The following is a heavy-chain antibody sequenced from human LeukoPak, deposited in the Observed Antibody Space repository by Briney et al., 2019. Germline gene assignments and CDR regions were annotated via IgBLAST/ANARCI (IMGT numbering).Heavy chain of an antibody. D-gene: IGHD3-10*01. CDR3: FAQGKRMDV. J-gene: IGHJ6*02. V-gene: IGHV3-48*01. CDR1: GFPFRRYR. Sequence: GGSLLLSCVSSGFPFRRYRMNWVRPAPGKGLEWVSYLSSSSSTIYYAVSVKGRFTISRDNAQNSLYLQMTSMRADDTAVYSCFAQGKRMDVWGQGTTVSVSS. CDR2: LSSSSSTI.